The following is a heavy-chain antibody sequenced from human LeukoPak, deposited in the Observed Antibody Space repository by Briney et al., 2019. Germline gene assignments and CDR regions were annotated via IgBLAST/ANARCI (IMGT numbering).Heavy chain of an antibody. Sequence: SETLSLTCTVSGGSISSGGYYWSWIRQHPGKGLEWIGYIYYSGSTYYNPSLKSRVTISVDTSKNQFSLKLSSVTAADTAVYYCARFYDYVWGSYRYSYFDYWGQGTLVTVSS. V-gene: IGHV4-39*01. D-gene: IGHD3-16*02. CDR2: IYYSGST. CDR1: GGSISSGGYY. J-gene: IGHJ4*02. CDR3: ARFYDYVWGSYRYSYFDY.